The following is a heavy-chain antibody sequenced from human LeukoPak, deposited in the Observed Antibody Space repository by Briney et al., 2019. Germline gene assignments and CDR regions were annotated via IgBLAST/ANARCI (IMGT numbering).Heavy chain of an antibody. J-gene: IGHJ3*02. CDR3: AREPLGDIVVVPAAAGAFDI. V-gene: IGHV5-51*01. CDR2: IYPDESNT. CDR1: GYRFTSYW. D-gene: IGHD2-2*01. Sequence: PGDSLKISCKGSGYRFTSYWIGSVRQMPGKGLEWMGIIYPDESNTSTSPSFQGQVTISADKSISTAYLQWSSLKASDTAMYYCAREPLGDIVVVPAAAGAFDIWGQGTMVTVSS.